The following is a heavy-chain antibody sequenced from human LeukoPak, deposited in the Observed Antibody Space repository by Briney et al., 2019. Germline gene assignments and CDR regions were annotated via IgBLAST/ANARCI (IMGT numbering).Heavy chain of an antibody. D-gene: IGHD3-22*01. CDR2: IYYSGST. CDR1: GGSISSSSYY. Sequence: SETLSLTCTVSGGSISSSSYYWGWIRQPPGKGLEWIGSIYYSGSTYYNPSLKSRVTISVDTSKNQFSLKLSSVTAADTAVYYCARFPHYYDSSNSYVRFYFDYWAQGSLVTVSS. CDR3: ARFPHYYDSSNSYVRFYFDY. J-gene: IGHJ4*02. V-gene: IGHV4-39*07.